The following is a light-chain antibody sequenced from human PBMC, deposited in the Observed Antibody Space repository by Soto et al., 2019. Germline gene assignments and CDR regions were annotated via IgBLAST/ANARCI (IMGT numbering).Light chain of an antibody. CDR3: QQYNSYSEA. V-gene: IGKV1-5*03. CDR1: QSVLTS. Sequence: DIQMTQSPSTLSASVVDRVAITCLASQSVLTSLAWYQHKPGKAPKLLVYKASNLESGVPSRFSGSGSGTEFTLTISSLQPDDFATYYCQQYNSYSEAFGQGTRWIS. J-gene: IGKJ1*01. CDR2: KAS.